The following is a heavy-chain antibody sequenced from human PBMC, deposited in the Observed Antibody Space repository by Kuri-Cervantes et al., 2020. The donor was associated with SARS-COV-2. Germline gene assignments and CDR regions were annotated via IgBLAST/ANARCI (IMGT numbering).Heavy chain of an antibody. V-gene: IGHV4-39*07. Sequence: ESLKISCTVSGGSISSQSYYWGWIRQPPGKAKEWIGSIKYSGSTFYNPSLKSRVTISVDTSKNQFSLKLSSVTAADTAVYYCARVSWGEWELRGHDAFDIWGQGTMVTVSS. CDR2: IKYSGST. CDR1: GGSISSQSYY. J-gene: IGHJ3*02. CDR3: ARVSWGEWELRGHDAFDI. D-gene: IGHD1-26*01.